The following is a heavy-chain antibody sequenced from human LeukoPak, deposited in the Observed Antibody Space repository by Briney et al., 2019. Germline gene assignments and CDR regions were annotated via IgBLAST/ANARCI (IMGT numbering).Heavy chain of an antibody. V-gene: IGHV1-18*01. Sequence: GASVKVSCKASGYTFTSYGISWVRQAPGQGLEWMGWISAYNGNTNYAQKLQGRVTMTTDTSTSTAYMELRSLRSDDTAVYYCARVGGGVGATRPYYYYGMDVWGQGTTVTVS. CDR3: ARVGGGVGATRPYYYYGMDV. D-gene: IGHD1-26*01. CDR2: ISAYNGNT. CDR1: GYTFTSYG. J-gene: IGHJ6*02.